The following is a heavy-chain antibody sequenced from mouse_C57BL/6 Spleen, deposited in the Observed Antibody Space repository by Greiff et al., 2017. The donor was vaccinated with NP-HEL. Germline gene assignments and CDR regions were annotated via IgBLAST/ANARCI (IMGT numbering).Heavy chain of an antibody. V-gene: IGHV1-7*01. CDR1: GYTFTSYW. D-gene: IGHD1-1*01. Sequence: QVQLQQSGAELAKPGASVKLSCKASGYTFTSYWMHWVKQRPGQGLEWIGYINPSSGYTKYNQKFKDKATLPADKTSSTAYMQLSSLTYVDSAVYYCARGTGSCAMDYWGQGTSVTVSS. CDR2: INPSSGYT. CDR3: ARGTGSCAMDY. J-gene: IGHJ4*01.